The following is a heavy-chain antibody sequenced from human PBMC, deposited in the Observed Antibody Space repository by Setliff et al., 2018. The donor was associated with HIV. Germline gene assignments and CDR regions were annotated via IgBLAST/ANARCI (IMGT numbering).Heavy chain of an antibody. Sequence: ASVKVSCKASGYTFTSYGISWVRQAPGQGLEWMGWINTYNGNTNYAQEVQGRVTMTTDTSTTTAYMELRSLRPDDTAVYYCVRGANFYTPRKRIFDHWGQGVLVTVSS. J-gene: IGHJ4*02. CDR2: INTYNGNT. CDR1: GYTFTSYG. D-gene: IGHD3-3*01. V-gene: IGHV1-18*01. CDR3: VRGANFYTPRKRIFDH.